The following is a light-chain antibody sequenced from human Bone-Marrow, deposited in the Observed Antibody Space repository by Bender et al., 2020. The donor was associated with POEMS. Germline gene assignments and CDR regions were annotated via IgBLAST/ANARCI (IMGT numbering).Light chain of an antibody. J-gene: IGLJ2*01. V-gene: IGLV2-11*01. CDR2: DFT. CDR1: PAHVGNFQY. Sequence: QSALTQPRSVSGSPGQSVTLSCSGSPAHVGNFQYVSWYQQLPGKAPKLIIFDFTERPSGVPDRFSGSKSGSTASLTISGLRTGDEADYFCASYAGNSNFVFGGGTRLTVL. CDR3: ASYAGNSNFV.